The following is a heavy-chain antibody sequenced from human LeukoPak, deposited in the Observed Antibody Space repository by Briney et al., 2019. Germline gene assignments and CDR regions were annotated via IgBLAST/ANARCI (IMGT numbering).Heavy chain of an antibody. V-gene: IGHV3-53*04. CDR2: IYSGGST. CDR3: ARDGYGYGTAFDI. D-gene: IGHD5-18*01. CDR1: GFSVSSNY. J-gene: IGHJ3*02. Sequence: PGGSLRLSCAASGFSVSSNYMNWVRQAPGKGLEWVSVIYSGGSTYYADSVKGRFTISRHNSKNTLYLQMNSLRAEDTAVYYCARDGYGYGTAFDIWGQGTMVTVSS.